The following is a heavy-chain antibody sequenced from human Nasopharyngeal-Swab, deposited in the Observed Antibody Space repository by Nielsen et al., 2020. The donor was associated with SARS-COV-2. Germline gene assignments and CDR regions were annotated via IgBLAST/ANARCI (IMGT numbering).Heavy chain of an antibody. CDR2: ISSSGSTI. D-gene: IGHD3-3*01. J-gene: IGHJ6*02. CDR3: ARDGLDYDFWSAYFMDV. CDR1: GFTFSDYY. V-gene: IGHV3-11*01. Sequence: GGSLRLSCAASGFTFSDYYMSWIRQAQGKGLEWVSYISSSGSTIYYADSVKGRFTISRDNAKNSLYLQMNSLRAEDTAVYYCARDGLDYDFWSAYFMDVWGQGTTVTVSS.